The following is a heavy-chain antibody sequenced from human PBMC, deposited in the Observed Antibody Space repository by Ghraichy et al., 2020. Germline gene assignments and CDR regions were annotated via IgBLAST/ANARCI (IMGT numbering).Heavy chain of an antibody. CDR3: VSQEMSPN. CDR2: IKEDGSVE. D-gene: IGHD5-24*01. J-gene: IGHJ4*02. CDR1: GFRFSDYW. Sequence: LSLTCAASGFRFSDYWMSWVRQAPGKGPEWVANIKEDGSVEDYVDSVKGRFTISRDNAKKSLYLQMNSLRAEDTSVYYCVSQEMSPNWGQGTQVTVTS. V-gene: IGHV3-7*01.